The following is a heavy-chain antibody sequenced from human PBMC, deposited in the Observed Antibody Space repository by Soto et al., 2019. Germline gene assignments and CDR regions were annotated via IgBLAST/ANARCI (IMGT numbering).Heavy chain of an antibody. CDR3: ASSSYYDSSGYSSLLSSN. V-gene: IGHV3-30-3*01. CDR1: GFTFSNYA. J-gene: IGHJ4*02. Sequence: QVQLVESGGGVVQPGRSLRLSCAASGFTFSNYAMHWVRQAPGKGLEWVAVISYDGSNKYYADSVKGRFIISRDNSKNTVYLQINSRRSEDTAVYYCASSSYYDSSGYSSLLSSNWGQGTLVTVSS. D-gene: IGHD3-22*01. CDR2: ISYDGSNK.